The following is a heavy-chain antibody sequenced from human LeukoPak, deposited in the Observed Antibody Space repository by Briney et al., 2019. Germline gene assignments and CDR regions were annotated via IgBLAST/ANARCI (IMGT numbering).Heavy chain of an antibody. J-gene: IGHJ4*02. V-gene: IGHV3-48*03. CDR3: ARQIYLGKIIVATTNYFDY. D-gene: IGHD5-12*01. CDR1: GFTFSSYE. Sequence: GGSLRLSCAASGFTFSSYEMNWVRQAPGKGLEWVSYMSRSGSTIYYADSVKGRFTISRDNAKNSLYLQMNSLRAEDTAVYYCARQIYLGKIIVATTNYFDYWGQGTLVTVSS. CDR2: MSRSGSTI.